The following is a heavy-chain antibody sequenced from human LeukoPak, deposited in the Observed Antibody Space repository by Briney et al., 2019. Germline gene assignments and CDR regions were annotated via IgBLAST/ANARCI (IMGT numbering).Heavy chain of an antibody. Sequence: SETLSLTCTVSGGSTSSSSYYWGWIRQPPGKGLEWIGSIYYSGSTYYNPSLKSRVTISVDTSKNQFSLKLNSVTAADTAVYYCARAAQLAQINDLVYDAFGIWGQGTMVTVSS. J-gene: IGHJ3*02. CDR1: GGSTSSSSYY. V-gene: IGHV4-39*07. D-gene: IGHD6-6*01. CDR2: IYYSGST. CDR3: ARAAQLAQINDLVYDAFGI.